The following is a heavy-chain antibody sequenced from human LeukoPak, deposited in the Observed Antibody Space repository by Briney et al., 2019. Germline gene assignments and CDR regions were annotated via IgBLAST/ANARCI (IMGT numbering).Heavy chain of an antibody. Sequence: ASVKVSCKASGYTFTSYDINWVRQATGQGLEWMGWMNPNSGNTGHAQKFQGRVTMTRNTSISTAYMELSSLRSEDTAVYYCARVIEYQLYYYYYYMDVWGKGTTVTVSS. V-gene: IGHV1-8*01. CDR1: GYTFTSYD. D-gene: IGHD2-2*01. J-gene: IGHJ6*03. CDR3: ARVIEYQLYYYYYYMDV. CDR2: MNPNSGNT.